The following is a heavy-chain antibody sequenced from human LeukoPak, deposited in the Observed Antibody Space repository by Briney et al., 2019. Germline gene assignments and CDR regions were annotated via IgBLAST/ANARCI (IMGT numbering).Heavy chain of an antibody. V-gene: IGHV4-59*01. D-gene: IGHD3-22*01. CDR2: FYYSGTT. Sequence: SETLSLTCTVSGGSIINSYFPWIRQFPGKRLEWVGYFYYSGTTSYNPSLKSRVTISLDKSKSQFSLKLNSVTAADTAVYYCATHPRTEVVPYYFDYWGQGTAVTVSS. CDR3: ATHPRTEVVPYYFDY. J-gene: IGHJ4*02. CDR1: GGSIINSY.